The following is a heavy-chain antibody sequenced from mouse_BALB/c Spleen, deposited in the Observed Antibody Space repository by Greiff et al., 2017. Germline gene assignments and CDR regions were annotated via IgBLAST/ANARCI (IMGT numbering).Heavy chain of an antibody. J-gene: IGHJ3*01. CDR2: ILPGSGST. D-gene: IGHD2-4*01. CDR1: GYTFSSYW. CDR3: ASYDYDRAY. V-gene: IGHV1-9*01. Sequence: QVQLQQSGAELMKPGASVKISCKATGYTFSSYWIEWVKQRPGHGLEWIGEILPGSGSTNYNEKFKGKATFTADTSSNTAYMQLSSLTSEDSAVYYCASYDYDRAYWGQGTLVTVSA.